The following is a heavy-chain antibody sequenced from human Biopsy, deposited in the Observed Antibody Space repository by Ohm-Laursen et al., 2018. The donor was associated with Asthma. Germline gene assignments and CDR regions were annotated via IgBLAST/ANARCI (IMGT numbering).Heavy chain of an antibody. D-gene: IGHD3-22*01. Sequence: SLRLSCAASGFAVSRDHMFWVRQAPGKGLVWVSRINVEGTTTNYADSVRGRFTISRDYSKNTLYLQMHSLRAEDTAVYYCARGDSSNWSHYYFDYWGQGTLVTVSS. CDR3: ARGDSSNWSHYYFDY. J-gene: IGHJ4*02. CDR1: GFAVSRDH. V-gene: IGHV3-74*01. CDR2: INVEGTTT.